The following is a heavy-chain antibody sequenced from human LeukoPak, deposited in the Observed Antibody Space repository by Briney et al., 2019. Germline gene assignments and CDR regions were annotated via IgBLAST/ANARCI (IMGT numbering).Heavy chain of an antibody. CDR3: ARVSFVTSFGVVIIDACDI. CDR2: IYYSGRH. V-gene: IGHV4-39*07. J-gene: IGHJ3*02. CDR1: PDSISSGGQY. D-gene: IGHD3-3*01. Sequence: ALPLPSIISPDSISSGGQYWGWIRQPPGKGLGWIGKIYYSGRHHSNPSLKGRVTISVNTDKNQFFLKVSSLTAAATALYYCARVSFVTSFGVVIIDACDIWGQGTMVTVSS.